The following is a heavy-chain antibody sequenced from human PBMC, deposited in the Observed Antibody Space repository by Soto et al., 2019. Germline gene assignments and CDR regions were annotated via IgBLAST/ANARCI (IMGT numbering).Heavy chain of an antibody. V-gene: IGHV1-18*04. CDR3: AREGGYDSSGYYSYYYYCMDV. J-gene: IGHJ6*02. CDR2: ISAYNGNT. CDR1: GYTFTSYG. D-gene: IGHD3-22*01. Sequence: ASVKVSCKASGYTFTSYGISWVRQAPGQGLEWMGWISAYNGNTNYAQKLQGRVTMTTDTSTSTAYMELRSLRSDDTAVYYCAREGGYDSSGYYSYYYYCMDVWGQGTTVTVSS.